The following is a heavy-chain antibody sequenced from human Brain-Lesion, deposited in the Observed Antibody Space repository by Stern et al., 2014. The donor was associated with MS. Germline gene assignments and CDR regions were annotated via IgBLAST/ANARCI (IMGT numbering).Heavy chain of an antibody. V-gene: IGHV4-61*02. D-gene: IGHD5-18*01. Sequence: VQLVESGPGLVKPSQTLSLTCTVSGGSVGSGSYDWSWIRQPAGKGLEWIGRIYTTGSTYYNPSLTSRVSISIDTSNNHFSLKLPSVTAADTAVYYCARDKEDTNMAFRYFDNWGQGTLVTVSS. J-gene: IGHJ4*02. CDR1: GGSVGSGSYD. CDR2: IYTTGST. CDR3: ARDKEDTNMAFRYFDN.